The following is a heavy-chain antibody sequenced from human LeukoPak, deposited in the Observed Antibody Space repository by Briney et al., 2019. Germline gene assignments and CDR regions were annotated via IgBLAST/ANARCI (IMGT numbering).Heavy chain of an antibody. J-gene: IGHJ4*02. CDR2: ISSSGSTI. CDR1: GFTFSDYY. V-gene: IGHV3-11*04. CDR3: ARDRNGVLLWFGELLNY. Sequence: GGSLRLSCAASGFTFSDYYMSWIRQAPGKGLEWVSYISSSGSTIYYADSEKGRFTISRDNAKNSLYLQMNSLRAEDTAVYYCARDRNGVLLWFGELLNYWGQGTLVTVSS. D-gene: IGHD3-10*01.